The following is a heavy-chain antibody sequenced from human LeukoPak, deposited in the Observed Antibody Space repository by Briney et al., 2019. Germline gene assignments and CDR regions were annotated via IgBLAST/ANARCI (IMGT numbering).Heavy chain of an antibody. CDR3: ARFKITMIVVVIFDH. J-gene: IGHJ4*02. D-gene: IGHD3-22*01. V-gene: IGHV1-2*02. CDR2: INPNSGGT. CDR1: GNTFTGYY. Sequence: GASVKVSCKASGNTFTGYYMHWVRQAPGQGLEWMGWINPNSGGTNYAQKFQGRVTMTRDTSIRTAYMELSRLRSDDTAVYYCARFKITMIVVVIFDHWGQGTLVTVSS.